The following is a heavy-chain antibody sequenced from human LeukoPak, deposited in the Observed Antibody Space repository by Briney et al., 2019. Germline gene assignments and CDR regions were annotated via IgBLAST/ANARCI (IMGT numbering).Heavy chain of an antibody. D-gene: IGHD6-6*01. V-gene: IGHV4-59*08. Sequence: SETLSLTCTVSGGSISSYYWSWIRQPPGKGLEWIGYIYYSGSTNYNPSLKSRVTISVDTSKNQFSLKLSSVTAADTAVYYCARLSPRNRDYSSSSYYYYGMDVWGQGTTVTVSS. J-gene: IGHJ6*02. CDR2: IYYSGST. CDR3: ARLSPRNRDYSSSSYYYYGMDV. CDR1: GGSISSYY.